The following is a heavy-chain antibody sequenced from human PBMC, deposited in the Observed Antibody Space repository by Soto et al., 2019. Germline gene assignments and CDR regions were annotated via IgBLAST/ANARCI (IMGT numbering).Heavy chain of an antibody. CDR1: GFSFTTYG. D-gene: IGHD3-22*01. V-gene: IGHV3-23*01. CDR2: ISSTGLYA. CDR3: TKSWLFEKNWFDP. J-gene: IGHJ5*02. Sequence: GGSLRLSCAASGFSFTTYGMSWVRQAPGKGLEWVSDISSTGLYAYLADSVKGRFTISRDNSKNTLYLQMNSLRVDDTAVYFCTKSWLFEKNWFDPWGQGTLVTV.